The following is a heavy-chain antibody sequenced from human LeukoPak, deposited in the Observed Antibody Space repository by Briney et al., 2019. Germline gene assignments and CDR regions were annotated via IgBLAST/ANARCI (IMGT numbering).Heavy chain of an antibody. J-gene: IGHJ3*02. D-gene: IGHD3-3*01. V-gene: IGHV1-2*02. CDR2: INPNSGGT. CDR1: GYTFTGYY. Sequence: ASVKVSCKASGYTFTGYYMHWVRQAPGQGLEWMGWINPNSGGTNYAQKFQGRVTMTRDTSISTAYMELSRLRSDDTAVYYCARAPAIFGVVTSFDAFDIWGQGTMVTVSS. CDR3: ARAPAIFGVVTSFDAFDI.